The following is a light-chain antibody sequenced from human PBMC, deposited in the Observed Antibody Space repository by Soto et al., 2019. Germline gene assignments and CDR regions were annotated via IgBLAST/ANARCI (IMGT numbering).Light chain of an antibody. Sequence: VMTKSGCALSLARGERAAVAFWARETVATNLAWYQQKPDQAPRLLIYDASNRATGIPARFSGSGSGTDFTLTISLLEPEDFAVYSCQQRSYLPRTFGEGTKVDIK. CDR1: ETVATN. J-gene: IGKJ4*02. V-gene: IGKV3-11*01. CDR2: DAS. CDR3: QQRSYLPRT.